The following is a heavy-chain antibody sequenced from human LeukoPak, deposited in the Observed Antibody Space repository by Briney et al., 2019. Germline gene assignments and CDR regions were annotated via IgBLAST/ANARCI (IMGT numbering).Heavy chain of an antibody. D-gene: IGHD1-26*01. J-gene: IGHJ4*02. Sequence: GGSLRLSCAASGFTFNTYWMSWVRQAPGKGLEWVANIKDDGSENHYADSVRGRFIISRDNAKNSLFLQMNSLRAEDTAVYYCARDGRGSYSGYLDCWGQGTLVTVSS. CDR1: GFTFNTYW. CDR3: ARDGRGSYSGYLDC. CDR2: IKDDGSEN. V-gene: IGHV3-7*03.